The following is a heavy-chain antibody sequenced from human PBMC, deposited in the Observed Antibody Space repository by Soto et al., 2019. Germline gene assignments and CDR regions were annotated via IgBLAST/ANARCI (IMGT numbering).Heavy chain of an antibody. V-gene: IGHV1-18*01. Sequence: QVQLVQSGAEVKKPGASVKVSCKASGYTFTSYGISWVRQAPGQGLEWMGWISAYNGNTNYAQKLQGRVTMTTDTATXIANMXXRSLRSDDTAVYYCARDTMITFGGKSRDYYYGMDVWGQGTTVTVSS. CDR1: GYTFTSYG. CDR2: ISAYNGNT. D-gene: IGHD3-16*01. J-gene: IGHJ6*02. CDR3: ARDTMITFGGKSRDYYYGMDV.